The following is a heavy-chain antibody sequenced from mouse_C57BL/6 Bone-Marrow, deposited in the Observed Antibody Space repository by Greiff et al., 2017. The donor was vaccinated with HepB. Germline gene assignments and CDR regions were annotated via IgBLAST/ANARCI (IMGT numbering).Heavy chain of an antibody. D-gene: IGHD3-2*02. Sequence: VQLQQSGAELVRPGTSVKMSCKASGYTFTNYWIGWAKQRPGHGLEWIGDIYPGGGYTNYNEKFKGKATLTADKSSSTAYMQFSSLTSEDSAIYYCARVTAQASYYYAMDYWGQGTSVTVSS. CDR1: GYTFTNYW. J-gene: IGHJ4*01. CDR2: IYPGGGYT. V-gene: IGHV1-63*01. CDR3: ARVTAQASYYYAMDY.